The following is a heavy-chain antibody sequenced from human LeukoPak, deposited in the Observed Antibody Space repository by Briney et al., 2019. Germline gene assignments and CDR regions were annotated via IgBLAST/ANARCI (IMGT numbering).Heavy chain of an antibody. CDR1: GLTVSSNY. V-gene: IGHV3-53*01. J-gene: IGHJ6*02. CDR2: IYSGGTT. CDR3: ARDLRNYAMAI. Sequence: GGSLRLSCAASGLTVSSNYLTWVRQAPGKGLEWVSSIYSGGTTHYADSVKGRFTISRDHSKSTVYLQMNSLRAEDTAVYYCARDLRNYAMAIWGQGITVTVSS. D-gene: IGHD3-16*01.